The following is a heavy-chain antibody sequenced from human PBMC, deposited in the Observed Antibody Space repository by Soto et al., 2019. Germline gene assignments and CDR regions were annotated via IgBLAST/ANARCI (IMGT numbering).Heavy chain of an antibody. D-gene: IGHD6-13*01. Sequence: GESLKISCAASGFTFSSYAMSWVRQAPGKGLEWVSAISGSGGSTYYADSVKGRFTISRDNSKNTLYVQMDSLRAEDTAVYYCAKGIASKTRPLGKYFDLWGRGTLVTVSS. CDR1: GFTFSSYA. V-gene: IGHV3-23*01. J-gene: IGHJ2*01. CDR2: ISGSGGST. CDR3: AKGIASKTRPLGKYFDL.